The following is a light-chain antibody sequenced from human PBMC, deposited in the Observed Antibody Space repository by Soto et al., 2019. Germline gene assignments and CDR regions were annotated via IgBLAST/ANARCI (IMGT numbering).Light chain of an antibody. CDR3: QQSYSTPRD. V-gene: IGKV1-39*01. Sequence: DIQLNQYPSSLYASTGERVTITCRASQSISNSLKWYQQKPGRDNKLLIYAASSLQSGVTSRFSGIGSGTDVILTISSLQPEDCATYYCQQSYSTPRDFGQGTRLEL. CDR1: QSISNS. J-gene: IGKJ5*01. CDR2: AAS.